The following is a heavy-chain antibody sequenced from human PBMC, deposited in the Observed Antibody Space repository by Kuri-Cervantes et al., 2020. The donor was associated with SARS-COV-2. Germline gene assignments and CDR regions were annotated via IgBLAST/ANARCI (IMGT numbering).Heavy chain of an antibody. V-gene: IGHV3-11*04. J-gene: IGHJ3*01. Sequence: GESLKISCTASGFIFSDYYMTWIRQAPGKGLEWVSNIGPSGTTKYYADSVKGRFTISRDNAKNSLYLQMSSLRAEDTAVYYCATEGYSIIIWAFAHWGQGTKVTVSS. CDR2: IGPSGTTK. CDR1: GFIFSDYY. D-gene: IGHD3-22*01. CDR3: ATEGYSIIIWAFAH.